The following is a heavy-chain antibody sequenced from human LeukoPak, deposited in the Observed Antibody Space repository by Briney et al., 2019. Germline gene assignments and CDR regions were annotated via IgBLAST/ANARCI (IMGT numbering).Heavy chain of an antibody. Sequence: GGSLRLSCAASGFTFSSSWMTWFRQVPGKGLEWVASIREDGSQKSSVDSVKGRFTISRDNAKTSLYLQMDSLRAEDTAVYWCARGPTNGQAFDYWGQGTLVSVSS. CDR1: GFTFSSSW. CDR3: ARGPTNGQAFDY. V-gene: IGHV3-7*01. D-gene: IGHD2-8*01. CDR2: IREDGSQK. J-gene: IGHJ4*02.